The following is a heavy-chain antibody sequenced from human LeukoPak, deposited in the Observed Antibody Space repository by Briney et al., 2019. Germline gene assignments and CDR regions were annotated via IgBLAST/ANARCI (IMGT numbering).Heavy chain of an antibody. D-gene: IGHD3-16*01. CDR1: GFTFPNYD. CDR2: ISDSGHDT. V-gene: IGHV3-23*01. Sequence: PGGSLRLSCAPPGFTFPNYDMSWVRQAPGKGLEWVSTISDSGHDTSYADSVKGRFTISRDNSKNTLYLQMSSLRAEDTALYYCATGEYYFDFWGQGTLVTVSS. J-gene: IGHJ4*02. CDR3: ATGEYYFDF.